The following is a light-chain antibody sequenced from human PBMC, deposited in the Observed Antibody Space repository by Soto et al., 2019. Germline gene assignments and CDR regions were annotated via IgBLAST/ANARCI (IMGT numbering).Light chain of an antibody. Sequence: QSALTQPASVSGSPGQSITISCTGTSSDVGSYNLVSWYQQHPGKAPKLMIYEGSKRPSGVSNRFSGSKSGNTASLTISGLQAEGEADYYCCSYAGIVVFGGGTKVTVL. CDR1: SSDVGSYNL. J-gene: IGLJ2*01. CDR2: EGS. CDR3: CSYAGIVV. V-gene: IGLV2-23*01.